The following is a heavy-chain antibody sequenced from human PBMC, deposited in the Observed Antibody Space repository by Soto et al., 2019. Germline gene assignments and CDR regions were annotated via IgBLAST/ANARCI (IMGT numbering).Heavy chain of an antibody. J-gene: IGHJ4*02. Sequence: LRLSCAASGFPFSSFAMCWVRQAPGKELAWEAFISCDGRNTYYSDSVEVRFTISRDNSKNSLHLQMNSLRAEDTAVYYCARETIVVVTTIHEKILDYWGQGTLVTVSS. CDR1: GFPFSSFA. CDR2: ISCDGRNT. V-gene: IGHV3-30*04. CDR3: ARETIVVVTTIHEKILDY. D-gene: IGHD2-21*02.